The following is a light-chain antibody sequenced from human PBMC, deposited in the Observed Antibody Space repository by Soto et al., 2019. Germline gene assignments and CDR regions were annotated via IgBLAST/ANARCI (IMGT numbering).Light chain of an antibody. CDR1: SSNIGGNT. J-gene: IGLJ1*01. V-gene: IGLV1-44*01. Sequence: QSALTQPPSASGTPGQRVTISCSTSSSNIGGNTVNWYQQVPGTAPKLLIYSYDQRPSGVPDRFSGSKSGTSASLAISGLQSEDEADYYCAAWDASLNGYVFGTGTKVT. CDR2: SYD. CDR3: AAWDASLNGYV.